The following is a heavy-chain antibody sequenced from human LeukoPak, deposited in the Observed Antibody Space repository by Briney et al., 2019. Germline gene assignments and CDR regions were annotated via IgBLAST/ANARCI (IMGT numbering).Heavy chain of an antibody. CDR1: GFTFSSYS. J-gene: IGHJ4*02. CDR2: ISSGSGTI. CDR3: ARQTSYDSSGYPIDY. V-gene: IGHV3-48*02. Sequence: GGSLRLSCAASGFTFSSYSMNWVRQAPGKGLEWLSYISSGSGTIYYADSVKGRFTISRDNAKSSLYLQMDSLRDEDTAVYYCARQTSYDSSGYPIDYWGQGTLVTVSS. D-gene: IGHD3-22*01.